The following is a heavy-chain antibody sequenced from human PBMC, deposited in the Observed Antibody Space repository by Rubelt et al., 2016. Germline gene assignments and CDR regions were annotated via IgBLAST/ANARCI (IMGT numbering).Heavy chain of an antibody. J-gene: IGHJ4*02. Sequence: QVQLQESGPGLVKPSETLSLTCTVPGGSVSSGSYYWSWIRQPPGKGLEWIGYIFYSGSTNYNPSPTSRVTLSVDSSTNQFSLKRSSVTAADTAVYYCARGTRITMVRGVIKLPDYWGQGTLVTVSS. CDR3: ARGTRITMVRGVIKLPDY. D-gene: IGHD3-10*01. CDR1: GGSVSSGSYY. V-gene: IGHV4-61*01. CDR2: IFYSGST.